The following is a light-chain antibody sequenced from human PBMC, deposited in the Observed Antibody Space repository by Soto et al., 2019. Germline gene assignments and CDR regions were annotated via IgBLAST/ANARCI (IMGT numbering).Light chain of an antibody. CDR3: QHYGRSPIT. Sequence: IVLTQSPGTLSFSPGERASPPRRASQSVSSNYLAWFQQKPGQAPRLLSSYPSSRATGIPDRFSGSGSGTDFTLTISRLEPEDFALYYCQHYGRSPITFGQGTRLEIK. J-gene: IGKJ5*01. CDR1: QSVSSNY. CDR2: YPS. V-gene: IGKV3-20*01.